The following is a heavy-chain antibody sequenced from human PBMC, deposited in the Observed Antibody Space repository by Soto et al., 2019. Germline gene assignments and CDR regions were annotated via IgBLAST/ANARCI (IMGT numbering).Heavy chain of an antibody. D-gene: IGHD5-12*01. V-gene: IGHV3-72*01. CDR3: AVDMAGTYYGMDV. Sequence: GGSLRLSCAASGFTFSSYGMHWVRQAPGKGLEWVGRSGNKRKSYTTEYAASVKGRFIISRDDSKNSLYLQMNSLKTEDTAVYYCAVDMAGTYYGMDVWGQGTTVTVSS. CDR1: GFTFSSYG. J-gene: IGHJ6*02. CDR2: SGNKRKSYTT.